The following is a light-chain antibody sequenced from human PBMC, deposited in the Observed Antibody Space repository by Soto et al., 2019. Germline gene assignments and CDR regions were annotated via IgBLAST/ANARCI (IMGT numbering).Light chain of an antibody. V-gene: IGLV2-8*01. J-gene: IGLJ1*01. Sequence: QPVLTQPASATGAAGGGVSISCTGTSSDVGGYNYVSWYQQHPGKAPKLMIYEVNKRPSGVPDRFSGSKSGNTASLTVSGLQAEDEADYYCSSYAGRNWGVFGTGTKVTVL. CDR1: SSDVGGYNY. CDR2: EVN. CDR3: SSYAGRNWGV.